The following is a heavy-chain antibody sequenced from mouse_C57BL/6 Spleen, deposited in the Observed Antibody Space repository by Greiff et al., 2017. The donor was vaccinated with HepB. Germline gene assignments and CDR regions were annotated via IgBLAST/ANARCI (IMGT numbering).Heavy chain of an antibody. V-gene: IGHV1-64*01. D-gene: IGHD2-5*01. Sequence: VQLQQPGAELVKPGASVKLSCKASGYTFTSYWMHWVKQRPGQGLEWIGMIHPNSGSTNYNEKFKSKATLTVDKSSRTAYMQLSSLTSEDSAVYYCARIDYYSNYSWFAYWGQGTLVTVSA. CDR1: GYTFTSYW. CDR2: IHPNSGST. J-gene: IGHJ3*01. CDR3: ARIDYYSNYSWFAY.